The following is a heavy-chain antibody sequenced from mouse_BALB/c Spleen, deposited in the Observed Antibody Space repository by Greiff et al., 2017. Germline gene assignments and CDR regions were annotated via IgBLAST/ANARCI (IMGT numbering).Heavy chain of an antibody. CDR3: ARWDMDY. Sequence: VMLVESGPGLVAPSQSLSITCTVSGFSLTSYGVHWVRQPPGKGLEWLGVIWAGGSTNYYSALMSRLSISKDNSKSQVFLKMNSLQTDDTAMYYCARWDMDYWGQGTSVTVSS. CDR1: GFSLTSYG. CDR2: IWAGGST. D-gene: IGHD4-1*01. J-gene: IGHJ4*01. V-gene: IGHV2-9*02.